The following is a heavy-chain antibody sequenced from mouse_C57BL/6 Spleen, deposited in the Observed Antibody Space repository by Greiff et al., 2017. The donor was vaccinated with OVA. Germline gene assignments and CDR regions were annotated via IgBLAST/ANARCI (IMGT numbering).Heavy chain of an antibody. CDR2: IDPSDSYT. V-gene: IGHV1-50*01. CDR1: GYTFTSYW. D-gene: IGHD2-5*01. Sequence: QVQLQQPGAELVKPGASVKLSCKASGYTFTSYWMQWVKQRPGQGLEWIGEIDPSDSYTNYNQKFKGKATLTVDTSSSTAYMQLSSLTSEDSAVYYCARSGYSKLYYFDYWGQGTTLTVSS. J-gene: IGHJ2*01. CDR3: ARSGYSKLYYFDY.